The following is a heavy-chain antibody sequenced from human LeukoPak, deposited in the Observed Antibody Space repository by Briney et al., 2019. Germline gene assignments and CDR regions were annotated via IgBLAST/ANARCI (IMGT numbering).Heavy chain of an antibody. J-gene: IGHJ4*02. D-gene: IGHD4-11*01. CDR1: GYTFTSYY. V-gene: IGHV1-46*01. CDR3: ARLDYSNDFDY. CDR2: INPSGGST. Sequence: GASVKVSCKASGYTFTSYYMHWVRQAPGQGLEWMGIINPSGGSTSYAQKFQGRVTMTRDMTTSTVYMELSSLRSEDTAVYYCARLDYSNDFDYWGQGTLVTVSS.